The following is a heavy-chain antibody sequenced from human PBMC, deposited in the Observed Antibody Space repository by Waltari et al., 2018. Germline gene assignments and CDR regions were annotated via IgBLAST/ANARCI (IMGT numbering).Heavy chain of an antibody. V-gene: IGHV3-23*01. CDR1: GFSFPTYG. Sequence: EAQLLESGGGLVQPGGSLRLSCEASGFSFPTYGMSWVRQAPGKGLGSGSSIRGSGVVTYYADSVRGRFTISRDNSKQTVYLQMNSLRAEDTAVYYCAKDRYSTGDRGYFDHWGQGSLVTVSS. J-gene: IGHJ4*02. D-gene: IGHD7-27*01. CDR3: AKDRYSTGDRGYFDH. CDR2: IRGSGVVT.